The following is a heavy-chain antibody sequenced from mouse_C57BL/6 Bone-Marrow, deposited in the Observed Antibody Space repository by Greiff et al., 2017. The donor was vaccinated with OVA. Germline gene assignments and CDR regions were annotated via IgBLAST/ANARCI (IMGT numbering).Heavy chain of an antibody. Sequence: EVKLMESGAELVRPGASVKLSCTASGFNIKDDYMHWVKQRPEQGLEWIGWIDPENGDTEYASKFQGKATITADTSSNTAYLQLSSLTSEDTAVYYYTTATTDYYAMDYWGQGTSVTVSS. D-gene: IGHD1-1*01. J-gene: IGHJ4*01. CDR1: GFNIKDDY. V-gene: IGHV14-4*01. CDR2: IDPENGDT. CDR3: TTATTDYYAMDY.